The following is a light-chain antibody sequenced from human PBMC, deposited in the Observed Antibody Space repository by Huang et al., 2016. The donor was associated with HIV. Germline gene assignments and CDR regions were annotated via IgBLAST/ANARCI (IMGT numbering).Light chain of an antibody. CDR1: QRVSSRY. Sequence: EIVLTQSPASLSLSPGERAMLCGASQRVSSRYLAWFQQKPGLPPRLLIYDASVRAPGIPDRFSGGGSGTDFTLTISRLEPEDFAVYYCQQYGSSSYTFGQGTKLEIK. J-gene: IGKJ2*01. CDR2: DAS. CDR3: QQYGSSSYT. V-gene: IGKV3D-20*01.